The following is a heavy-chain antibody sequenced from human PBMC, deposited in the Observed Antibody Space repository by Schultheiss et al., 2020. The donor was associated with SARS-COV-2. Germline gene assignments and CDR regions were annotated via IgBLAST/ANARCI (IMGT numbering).Heavy chain of an antibody. D-gene: IGHD3-10*01. Sequence: SETLSLTCTVSGGSISSGGYYWSWIRQHPGKGLEWIGEIYHSGSTNYNPSLKSRVTISVDTSKNQFSLKLSSVTAADTAVYYCAIYRSGSYYQFDYWGQGTLVTVSS. CDR2: IYHSGST. J-gene: IGHJ4*02. CDR1: GGSISSGGYY. V-gene: IGHV4-31*03. CDR3: AIYRSGSYYQFDY.